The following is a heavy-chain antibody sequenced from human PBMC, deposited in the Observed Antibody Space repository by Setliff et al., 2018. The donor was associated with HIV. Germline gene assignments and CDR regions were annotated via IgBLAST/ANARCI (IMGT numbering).Heavy chain of an antibody. CDR3: ARDRSSGRGYYYYYYMDV. CDR2: IYPSGST. V-gene: IGHV4-61*02. J-gene: IGHJ6*03. D-gene: IGHD6-19*01. Sequence: KPSETLSLTCTVSGGSISSGNCYWSWVRQPAGKGLEWIGRIYPSGSTNYNPSLKSRVTISIDTSKNQFSLKLRSVTAADTAVYYCARDRSSGRGYYYYYYMDVWGKGTTVTVSS. CDR1: GGSISSGNCY.